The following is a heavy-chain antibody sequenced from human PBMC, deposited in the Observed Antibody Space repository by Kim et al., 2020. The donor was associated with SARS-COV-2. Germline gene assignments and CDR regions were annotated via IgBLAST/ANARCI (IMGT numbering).Heavy chain of an antibody. D-gene: IGHD1-1*01. V-gene: IGHV4-34*01. J-gene: IGHJ4*01. Sequence: SETLSLTCAVSGGSSSGYYWSWIRQPPGKGLEWIAEINHSGNTKYNPSLKGRVTVSLDTSENQFSLKILAVTAADTAVYYGVRDLARRRGFGGIPSFNY. CDR1: GGSSSGYY. CDR3: VRDLARRRGFGGIPSFNY. CDR2: INHSGNT.